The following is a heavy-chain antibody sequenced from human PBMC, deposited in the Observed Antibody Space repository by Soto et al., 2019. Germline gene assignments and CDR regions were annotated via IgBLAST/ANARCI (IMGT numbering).Heavy chain of an antibody. CDR1: GGSISSGDYY. D-gene: IGHD2-21*02. V-gene: IGHV4-30-4*01. Sequence: SETLSLTCTVSGGSISSGDYYRSWIRQPPGKGLEWIGYIYYSGSTYYNPSLKSRVTISVDTSKNQFSLKLSSVTAADTAVYYCARDLNIVVVTARYNWFDPWGQGTPVTVSS. CDR2: IYYSGST. CDR3: ARDLNIVVVTARYNWFDP. J-gene: IGHJ5*02.